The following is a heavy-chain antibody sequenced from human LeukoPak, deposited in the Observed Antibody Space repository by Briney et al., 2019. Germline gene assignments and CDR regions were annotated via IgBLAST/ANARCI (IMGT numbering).Heavy chain of an antibody. J-gene: IGHJ5*02. Sequence: SETLSLTCTVSGGSISSSTYFWGWIRQPPGKGLEWIGTIYYSGNTYYNPSLKSRVTISVDTSKNQFSLKLSSVTAADTAVYYCARLLLWFGEPSFDPWGQGTLVTVSS. CDR1: GGSISSSTYF. D-gene: IGHD3-10*01. CDR2: IYYSGNT. CDR3: ARLLLWFGEPSFDP. V-gene: IGHV4-39*07.